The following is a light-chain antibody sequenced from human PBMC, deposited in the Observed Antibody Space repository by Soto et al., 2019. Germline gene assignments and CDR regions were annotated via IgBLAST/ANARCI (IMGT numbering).Light chain of an antibody. J-gene: IGKJ1*01. V-gene: IGKV3-15*01. Sequence: MTQSPSSLSASTGERATLSCRASQSVSSNLAWYQQKPGQAPRLLIYGASTRATGIPARFSGSGSGTEITLTISSLQPDDLASYYCQHYKTYPWTFGQGTKVDIK. CDR3: QHYKTYPWT. CDR2: GAS. CDR1: QSVSSN.